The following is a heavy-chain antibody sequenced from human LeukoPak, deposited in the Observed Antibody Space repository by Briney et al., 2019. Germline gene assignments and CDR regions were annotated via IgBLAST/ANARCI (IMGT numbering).Heavy chain of an antibody. CDR3: AREMATIKGGDY. CDR2: IKQDGSEE. CDR1: GFTFRSYW. J-gene: IGHJ4*02. V-gene: IGHV3-7*03. D-gene: IGHD5-24*01. Sequence: GGSLRLSCGASGFTFRSYWMTWVRQAPGEGLEWVANIKQDGSEEHYVDSVKGRFTNSRDNAKNSLYLQMNSLRAEDTAVYYCAREMATIKGGDYWGQGTLVTVSS.